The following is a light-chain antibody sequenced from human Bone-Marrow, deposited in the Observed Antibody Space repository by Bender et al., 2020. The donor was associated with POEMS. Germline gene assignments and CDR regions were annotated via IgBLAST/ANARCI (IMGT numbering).Light chain of an antibody. CDR2: EGT. V-gene: IGLV2-23*01. Sequence: QSAVTQPASVSGSPGQSITISCTGVSSDAGTYNLVSWYQQHPGKVPKLVIYEGTKRPSGVSNRFSASKSGNTASLTISGLQAEDEADYYCCSYAGRSTLVFGGGTMLTVL. J-gene: IGLJ2*01. CDR3: CSYAGRSTLV. CDR1: SSDAGTYNL.